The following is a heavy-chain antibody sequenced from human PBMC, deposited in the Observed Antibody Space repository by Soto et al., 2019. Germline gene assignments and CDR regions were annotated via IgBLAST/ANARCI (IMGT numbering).Heavy chain of an antibody. CDR1: GFTVSSYG. CDR2: ISYDGSNK. Sequence: GGSLRLSCAASGFTVSSYGMHWVRQAPGKGLEGVAVISYDGSNKYYADSVKGRFTISRDNSKNTLYLQMNSLRAEDTAVYYCAKDFFYWDQGTLVTVSS. J-gene: IGHJ4*02. V-gene: IGHV3-30*18. CDR3: AKDFFY.